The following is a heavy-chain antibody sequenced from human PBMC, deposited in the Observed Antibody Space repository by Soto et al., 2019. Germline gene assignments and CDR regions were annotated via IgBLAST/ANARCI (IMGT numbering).Heavy chain of an antibody. J-gene: IGHJ3*01. Sequence: HPGGSLRLSCAASGFTFSSYAMTWVRRAPGKGLVWVSRVHSGGTTTTYADSVKGRFTISRDNARNTVSLQMSSLRAEDTAIYYCARGDRGGFDLWGHGKMVTVSS. D-gene: IGHD3-10*01. V-gene: IGHV3-74*01. CDR2: VHSGGTTT. CDR1: GFTFSSYA. CDR3: ARGDRGGFDL.